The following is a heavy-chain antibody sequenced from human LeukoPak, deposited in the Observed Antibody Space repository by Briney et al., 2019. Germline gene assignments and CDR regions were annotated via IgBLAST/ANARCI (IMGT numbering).Heavy chain of an antibody. D-gene: IGHD2-2*02. CDR1: GFTFSKYA. CDR2: ISSSTNYI. J-gene: IGHJ4*02. Sequence: GGSLRLSCAASGFTFSKYAMSWVRQAPGKGLEWVSLISSSTNYIYYADSVQGRFTISRDNAKNSLYLQMNSLRDEDTAVYYCVRAYPFTYPVWGQGTLVTVSS. V-gene: IGHV3-21*01. CDR3: VRAYPFTYPV.